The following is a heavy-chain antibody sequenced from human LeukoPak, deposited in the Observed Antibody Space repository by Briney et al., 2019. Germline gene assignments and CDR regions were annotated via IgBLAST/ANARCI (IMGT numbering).Heavy chain of an antibody. Sequence: GESLRLSCVASGFTFSSYAMSWVRQAPGKGLEWVAAISDSGGSTYYVDSVRGRFTISRDNSKNTVYLQMNSLRAEDTAVYYCAKDKRGSGNYGWFDPWGQGTLVTVSS. CDR3: AKDKRGSGNYGWFDP. CDR1: GFTFSSYA. D-gene: IGHD3-10*01. CDR2: ISDSGGST. V-gene: IGHV3-23*01. J-gene: IGHJ5*02.